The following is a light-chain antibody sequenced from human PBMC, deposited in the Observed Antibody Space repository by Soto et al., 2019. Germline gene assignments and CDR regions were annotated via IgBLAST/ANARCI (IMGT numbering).Light chain of an antibody. CDR2: AAS. Sequence: DIQMTQSPSSLSASVGDRVTITCRASQSIASYLNWYQQKPGKAAKILIYAASTLESGVPSRFRGSTSGADFTLTINILQPEDFATYYCQQSYSAPYTFGQGTKVES. CDR1: QSIASY. J-gene: IGKJ2*01. V-gene: IGKV1-39*01. CDR3: QQSYSAPYT.